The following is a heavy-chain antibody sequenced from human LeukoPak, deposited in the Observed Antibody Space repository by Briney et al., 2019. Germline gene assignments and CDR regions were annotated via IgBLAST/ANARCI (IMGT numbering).Heavy chain of an antibody. CDR3: AKESHNWNDHYVDY. CDR1: GFTFSSYS. J-gene: IGHJ4*02. V-gene: IGHV3-48*01. CDR2: ISPSTTTI. D-gene: IGHD1-1*01. Sequence: SGGSLRLSCAASGFTFSSYSMNWVRQAPGKGLEWVSFISPSTTTIYYADSVKGRFTISRDNSKNTLYLQMNSLRAEDTAVYYCAKESHNWNDHYVDYWGQGTLVTVSS.